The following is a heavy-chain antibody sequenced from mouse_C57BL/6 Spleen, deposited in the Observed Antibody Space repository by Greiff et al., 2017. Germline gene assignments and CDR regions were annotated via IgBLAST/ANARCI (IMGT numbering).Heavy chain of an antibody. CDR2: INPSSGYT. V-gene: IGHV1-4*01. CDR3: AGPITTVEDGYAMDY. CDR1: GYTFTSYT. D-gene: IGHD1-1*01. J-gene: IGHJ4*01. Sequence: QVQLQQSGAELARPGASVKMSCKASGYTFTSYTMHWVKQRPGPGLEWLGSINPSSGYTKYNQKFKDKATLTADKSSSTAYMQLRSLRCEDSAVEDCAGPITTVEDGYAMDYWGQGTSVTVSS.